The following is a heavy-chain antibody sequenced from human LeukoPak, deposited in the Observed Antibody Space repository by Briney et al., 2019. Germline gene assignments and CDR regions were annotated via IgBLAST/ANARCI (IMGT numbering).Heavy chain of an antibody. J-gene: IGHJ4*02. D-gene: IGHD1-26*01. Sequence: PGGSLRLSCAASGFIFSSYSMSWVRQAPGMGLEWVSVITGSGGNTYYADSVKGRFTISKDNSKNTLYLQMNSLRAEDTAVYYCAKDSGGYPKATDYWGQGTLVSVSS. CDR3: AKDSGGYPKATDY. V-gene: IGHV3-23*01. CDR2: ITGSGGNT. CDR1: GFIFSSYS.